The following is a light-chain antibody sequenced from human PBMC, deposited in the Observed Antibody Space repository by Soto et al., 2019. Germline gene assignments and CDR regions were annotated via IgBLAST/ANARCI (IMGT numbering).Light chain of an antibody. CDR3: LQDYNYPWT. J-gene: IGKJ1*01. V-gene: IGKV1-6*01. CDR1: QGIRNE. CDR2: AAS. Sequence: AIQMTQSPSSLSASTGDRVTITCRASQGIRNELGWYQQKTGKAPKLLIYAASTLQSGVPSRFSGSGSGTDFTLTISSLQPEDFATYYCLQDYNYPWTFGQGTKVDIK.